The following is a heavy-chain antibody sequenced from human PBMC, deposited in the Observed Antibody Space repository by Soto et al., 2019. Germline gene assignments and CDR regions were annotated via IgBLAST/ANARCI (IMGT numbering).Heavy chain of an antibody. J-gene: IGHJ4*02. V-gene: IGHV1-46*01. CDR3: ARDHMEGYYDSSGYLDY. CDR2: INPSGGST. Sequence: ASVKVSCKASGYTFTSYGISWVRQAPGQVLEWMGIINPSGGSTSYAQKFQGRVTMTRDTSTSTVYMELSSLRSEDTAVYYCARDHMEGYYDSSGYLDYWGQGTLVTVSS. D-gene: IGHD3-22*01. CDR1: GYTFTSYG.